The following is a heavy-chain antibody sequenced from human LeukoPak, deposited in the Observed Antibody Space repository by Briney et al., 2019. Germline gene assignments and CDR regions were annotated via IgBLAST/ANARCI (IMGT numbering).Heavy chain of an antibody. V-gene: IGHV4-30-4*08. CDR1: GGSISSGDYY. CDR2: IYYSGST. D-gene: IGHD6-19*01. CDR3: ARDLYSSGWTDAFDI. J-gene: IGHJ3*02. Sequence: SETLSLTCSVSGGSISSGDYYWSWIRQPPGKGLEWIGYIYYSGSTYYNPSLKSRVTISLDTSRNQFSLKLSSVIAADTAVYYCARDLYSSGWTDAFDIWGQGTMVTVSS.